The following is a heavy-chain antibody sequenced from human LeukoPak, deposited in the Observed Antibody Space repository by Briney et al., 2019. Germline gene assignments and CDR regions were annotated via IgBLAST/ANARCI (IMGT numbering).Heavy chain of an antibody. J-gene: IGHJ4*02. D-gene: IGHD6-13*01. CDR2: ISSSSSTI. Sequence: GGSLRLSCAASGFTFSSYSMNWVRQAPGKGLEWVSYISSSSSTIYYADSVKGRFTISRDNAKNSLYLQMNSLRAEDTAVYYCARDLNGYSSSWFADYWGQGTLVTVSS. V-gene: IGHV3-48*01. CDR3: ARDLNGYSSSWFADY. CDR1: GFTFSSYS.